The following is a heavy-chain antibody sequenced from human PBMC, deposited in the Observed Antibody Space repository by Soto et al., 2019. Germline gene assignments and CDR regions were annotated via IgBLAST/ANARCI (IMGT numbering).Heavy chain of an antibody. J-gene: IGHJ4*02. D-gene: IGHD2-2*01. V-gene: IGHV4-59*08. Sequence: SETLSLTCTVSGGSISSYYWSWIRQPPGKGLEWIGYIYYSGSTNYNPSLKSRVTISVDTSKNQFSLKLSSVTAADTAVYYCARRTVVSSSCFDYWGQGTLVTVSS. CDR2: IYYSGST. CDR1: GGSISSYY. CDR3: ARRTVVSSSCFDY.